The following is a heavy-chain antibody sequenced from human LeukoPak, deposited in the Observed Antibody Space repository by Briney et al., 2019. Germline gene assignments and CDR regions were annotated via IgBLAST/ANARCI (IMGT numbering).Heavy chain of an antibody. CDR3: AREGYCSGGSCSDFDY. V-gene: IGHV1-2*02. D-gene: IGHD2-15*01. Sequence: GASVKVSCKASGYTFTGYYMHWVRQAPGQGLEWMGWINPNSGGTNYAQKFQGRVTMTRDTSISTAYMELSRLRSDDTAVYYCAREGYCSGGSCSDFDYWGQRTLVTVSS. CDR1: GYTFTGYY. J-gene: IGHJ4*02. CDR2: INPNSGGT.